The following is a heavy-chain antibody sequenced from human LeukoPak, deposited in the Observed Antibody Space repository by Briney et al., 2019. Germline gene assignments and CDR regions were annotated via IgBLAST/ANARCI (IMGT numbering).Heavy chain of an antibody. J-gene: IGHJ3*02. V-gene: IGHV1-24*01. CDR2: FDPEDGET. Sequence: ASVKVSCKVSGYTLTELSMHCVREAPGKGLEWMGGFDPEDGETIYAQKFQGRVAMTEDTSTDTAYMELSSLRSEDTAVYYCATNRSSRDACDISGQGTMVTASS. D-gene: IGHD1-14*01. CDR3: ATNRSSRDACDI. CDR1: GYTLTELS.